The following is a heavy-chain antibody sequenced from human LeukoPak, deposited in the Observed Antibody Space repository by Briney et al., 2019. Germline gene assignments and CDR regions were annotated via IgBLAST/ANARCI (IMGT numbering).Heavy chain of an antibody. V-gene: IGHV3-73*01. CDR2: IRSKANSYAT. CDR3: TRHVDTAMVTDY. D-gene: IGHD5-18*01. Sequence: GGSLRLSCAASGFTFSGSAMHWVRQASGKGLEWVGRIRSKANSYATAYAASVKGRFTISRDDSKNTAYLQMNSLKTEDTAVYYCTRHVDTAMVTDYWGRGTLVTVSS. J-gene: IGHJ4*02. CDR1: GFTFSGSA.